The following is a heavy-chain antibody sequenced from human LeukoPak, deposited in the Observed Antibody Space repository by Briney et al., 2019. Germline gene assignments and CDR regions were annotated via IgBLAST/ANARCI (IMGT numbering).Heavy chain of an antibody. CDR3: ATDSFSISSISLPGADAFDI. J-gene: IGHJ3*02. CDR1: GFTFSSYG. CDR2: INQDGSAK. D-gene: IGHD3-3*02. Sequence: GGSLRLSCAASGFTFSSYGMHWVRQAPGKGLEWVANINQDGSAKYYVGSVKGRFTISRDNANNSLYLQMNNLRVDDTAVYHCATDSFSISSISLPGADAFDIWGQGTMVTVSS. V-gene: IGHV3-7*01.